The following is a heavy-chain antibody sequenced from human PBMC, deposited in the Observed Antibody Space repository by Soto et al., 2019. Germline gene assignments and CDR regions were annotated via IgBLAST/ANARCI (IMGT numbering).Heavy chain of an antibody. D-gene: IGHD3-10*01. V-gene: IGHV1-18*01. Sequence: QVQLVQSGAEVKKPGASVQASCKASGYTFTNHGISWVRQAPGQGLEWLGWISANNGDTNYAQKFQGRVTVTTDTSTSTGYMELRSLRSEDTAGYYCARMVRGSNIDYYHYMDVWGKGTTVTVSS. J-gene: IGHJ6*03. CDR1: GYTFTNHG. CDR2: ISANNGDT. CDR3: ARMVRGSNIDYYHYMDV.